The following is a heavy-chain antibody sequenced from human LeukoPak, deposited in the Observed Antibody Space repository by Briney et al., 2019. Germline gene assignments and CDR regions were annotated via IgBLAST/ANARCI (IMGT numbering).Heavy chain of an antibody. J-gene: IGHJ6*02. D-gene: IGHD3-10*02. CDR1: GFTFSNYW. CDR3: ARDVRLRSMDV. Sequence: PGRSLRLSCAASGFTFSNYWMSWVRQAPGKGLEWVANIRQDGNEKYYVDSVKGRFTISRDNAKISLYLQMNSLRAEDTAIYYCARDVRLRSMDVWGQGTTVTVSS. V-gene: IGHV3-7*03. CDR2: IRQDGNEK.